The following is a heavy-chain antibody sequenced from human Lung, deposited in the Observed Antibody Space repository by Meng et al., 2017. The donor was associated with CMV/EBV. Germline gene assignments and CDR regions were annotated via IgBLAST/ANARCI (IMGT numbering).Heavy chain of an antibody. Sequence: GESLKISCKGSGYSFTSYWIGWVRQMPGKGLEWMGIIYPGDSDTRYSPSFQGQVTISADKSISTAYLQWSSLKASDTAMYYCARPPSGAAGNNYFEYWGKGTLITVSS. CDR2: IYPGDSDT. CDR3: ARPPSGAAGNNYFEY. J-gene: IGHJ4*02. D-gene: IGHD6-13*01. V-gene: IGHV5-51*01. CDR1: GYSFTSYW.